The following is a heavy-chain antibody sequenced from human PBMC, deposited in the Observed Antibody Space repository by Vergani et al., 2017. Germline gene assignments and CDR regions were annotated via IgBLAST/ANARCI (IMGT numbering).Heavy chain of an antibody. CDR1: GGTFSSYA. J-gene: IGHJ3*02. CDR3: ARAVCSGGSCYSAYDAFDI. V-gene: IGHV1-69*01. D-gene: IGHD2-15*01. Sequence: QVQLVQSGAEVKKPGSSVKVSCKASGGTFSSYAISWVRQAPGQGLEWMGGIIPIFGTANYAQKFQGSVTITADESTSTAYMELSSLRSEDTAVYYCARAVCSGGSCYSAYDAFDIWGQGTMVTVSS. CDR2: IIPIFGTA.